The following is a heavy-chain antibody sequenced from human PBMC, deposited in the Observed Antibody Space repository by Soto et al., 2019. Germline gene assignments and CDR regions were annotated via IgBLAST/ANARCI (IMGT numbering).Heavy chain of an antibody. D-gene: IGHD2-2*01. CDR3: ARVRHCSRTSCYARFDY. CDR1: GYTFTSYA. CDR2: INAGNGNT. J-gene: IGHJ4*02. V-gene: IGHV1-3*01. Sequence: QVQLVQSGAEVKKPGASVKVSCKASGYTFTSYAMHWVRQAPGQRLEWMGWINAGNGNTKYSQKFQGRVTITRDTSASTAYMELSSLRSEDTAVYYCARVRHCSRTSCYARFDYWGQGTLVTVSS.